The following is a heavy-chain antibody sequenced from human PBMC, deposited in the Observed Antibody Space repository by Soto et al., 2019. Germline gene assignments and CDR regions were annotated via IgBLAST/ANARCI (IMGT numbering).Heavy chain of an antibody. CDR1: GFTFSSYS. Sequence: GGSLRLSCAASGFTFSSYSMNWVRQAPGKGLEWVSSISSSGSYIYYADSVKGRFTISRDNAKNTLYLQMSSLRAEDTAVYYCAKSVYNWNDGFFDYWGQGTLVTVSS. CDR3: AKSVYNWNDGFFDY. D-gene: IGHD1-1*01. V-gene: IGHV3-21*01. J-gene: IGHJ4*02. CDR2: ISSSGSYI.